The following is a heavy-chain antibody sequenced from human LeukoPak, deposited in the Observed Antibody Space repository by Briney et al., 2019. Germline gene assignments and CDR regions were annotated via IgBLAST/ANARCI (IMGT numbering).Heavy chain of an antibody. CDR1: DYTFTSYG. Sequence: WASVKVSCKASDYTFTSYGISWVRQAPGQGLEWMGWISAYNGNTNYAQKLQGRVTMTTDTSTSTAYMELRSLRSDDTAVYYCARSGSPRQLAYFDYWGQGTLVTVSS. V-gene: IGHV1-18*01. CDR3: ARSGSPRQLAYFDY. D-gene: IGHD6-13*01. J-gene: IGHJ4*02. CDR2: ISAYNGNT.